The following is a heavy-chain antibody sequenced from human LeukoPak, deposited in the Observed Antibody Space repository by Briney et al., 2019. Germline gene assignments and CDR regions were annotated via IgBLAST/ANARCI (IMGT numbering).Heavy chain of an antibody. CDR1: VHTLSDHY. CDR2: YSSRRSTI. J-gene: IGHJ4*02. CDR3: ARERIYDFWSGYYIDY. V-gene: IGHV3-11*04. Sequence: YPGGPLRLFCGASVHTLSDHYMIWIRQAPGKGLEGVSYYSSRRSTIYYAGAVMGRFTISRDNGKKSLYLKMDSLRAEDTAVYYCARERIYDFWSGYYIDYWGQGTLVTVSS. D-gene: IGHD3-3*01.